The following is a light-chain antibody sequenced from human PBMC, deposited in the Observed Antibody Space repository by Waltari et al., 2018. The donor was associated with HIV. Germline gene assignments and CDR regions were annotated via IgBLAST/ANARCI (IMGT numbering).Light chain of an antibody. J-gene: IGLJ2*01. Sequence: SYVLTQPPSVSVAPGKTARITWGGNNIGSKSVHWYQQRPGQAPVLVIYDDSDRPSGIPERFSGSNSGNTATLTISRVEAGDEADYYCHVWDSRSVTFGGGTKLTVV. CDR3: HVWDSRSVT. CDR1: NIGSKS. V-gene: IGLV3-21*04. CDR2: DDS.